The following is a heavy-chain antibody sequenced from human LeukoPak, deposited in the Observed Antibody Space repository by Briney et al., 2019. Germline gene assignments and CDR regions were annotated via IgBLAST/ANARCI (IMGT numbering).Heavy chain of an antibody. CDR1: GYTFTSYY. CDR3: ARGGYITGTTYYYYGMDV. Sequence: GASVKVSCKASGYTFTSYYMHWVRQAPGQGLEWMGIINPSGGSTSYAQKFQGRVTMTRDTSTSTVYMELSSLRSEDTAVYYCARGGYITGTTYYYYGMDVWGQGTTVTVSS. CDR2: INPSGGST. J-gene: IGHJ6*02. D-gene: IGHD1-7*01. V-gene: IGHV1-46*01.